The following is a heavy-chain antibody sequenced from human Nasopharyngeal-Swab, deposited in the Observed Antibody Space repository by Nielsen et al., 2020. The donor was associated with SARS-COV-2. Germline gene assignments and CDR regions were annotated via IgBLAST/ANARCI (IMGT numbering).Heavy chain of an antibody. CDR2: IWYDGSNK. D-gene: IGHD3-10*01. V-gene: IGHV3-33*01. CDR3: ARDFPLYGSGSYYNVD. Sequence: PGKGLEWVAVIWYDGSNKYYADSVKGRFTISRDNSKNTLYLQMNSLRAEDTAVYYCARDFPLYGSGSYYNVDWGQGTLVTVSS. J-gene: IGHJ4*02.